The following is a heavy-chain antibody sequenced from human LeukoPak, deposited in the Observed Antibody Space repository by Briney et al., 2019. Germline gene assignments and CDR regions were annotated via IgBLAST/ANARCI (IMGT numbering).Heavy chain of an antibody. CDR2: IYYSGYT. V-gene: IGHV4-61*05. J-gene: IGHJ6*03. D-gene: IGHD3-10*01. CDR1: GYSISSGFY. Sequence: SETLSLTCTVSGYSISSGFYWGWIRQPPGKGLEWIGYIYYSGYTNYNPSLKSRVTISVDTSKNQFSLKMRSVTAAGTAVYYCARTTMVRGTYYMDVWGKGTTVTISS. CDR3: ARTTMVRGTYYMDV.